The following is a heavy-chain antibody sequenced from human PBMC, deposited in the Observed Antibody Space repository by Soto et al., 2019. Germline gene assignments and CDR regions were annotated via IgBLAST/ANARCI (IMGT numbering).Heavy chain of an antibody. CDR1: GGSINSVAYF. CDR3: ARDLGSGPLTGYSGVDV. V-gene: IGHV4-31*02. J-gene: IGHJ6*01. CDR2: IYYTGSA. Sequence: QVKLQESGPGLVKPTQTLSLTCTVSGGSINSVAYFWSWIRQQPGKGLEWIGYIYYTGSAHYNPSLKSRATISIDTSKSQVSRTMSSLTVADTAVYCCARDLGSGPLTGYSGVDVWVQGITVTVSS. D-gene: IGHD6-19*01.